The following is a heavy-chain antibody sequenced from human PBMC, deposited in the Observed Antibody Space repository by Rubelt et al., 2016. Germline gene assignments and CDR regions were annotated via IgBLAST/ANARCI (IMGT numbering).Heavy chain of an antibody. V-gene: IGHV1-2*02. Sequence: QVQLVQSGAEVKKPGASVKVSCKASGYTFTGYYMHWVRQAPGQGLEWMGWINPNSGGTNYAKKFQGRVTMTRDTSIRTAYMELSRLRSEDTAVYYCARGRMTDYWGQGTLVTVSS. CDR3: ARGRMTDY. J-gene: IGHJ4*02. CDR2: INPNSGGT. CDR1: GYTFTGYY. D-gene: IGHD1-14*01.